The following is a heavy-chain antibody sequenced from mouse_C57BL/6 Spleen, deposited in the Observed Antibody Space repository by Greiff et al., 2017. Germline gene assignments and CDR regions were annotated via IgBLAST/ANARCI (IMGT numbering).Heavy chain of an antibody. CDR3: ARFTTVAGAMDY. CDR1: GFTFSSYT. CDR2: ISGGGGNT. D-gene: IGHD1-1*01. V-gene: IGHV5-9*01. J-gene: IGHJ4*01. Sequence: EVKVVESGGGLVKPGGSLKLSCAASGFTFSSYTMSWVRQTPEKRLGWVATISGGGGNTYYPDSVKGRFTISRDNAKNTLYLQMSSLRSEDTALYYCARFTTVAGAMDYWGQGTSVTVSS.